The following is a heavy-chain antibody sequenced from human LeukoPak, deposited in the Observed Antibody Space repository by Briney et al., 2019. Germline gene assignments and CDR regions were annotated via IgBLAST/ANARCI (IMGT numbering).Heavy chain of an antibody. CDR3: VRGCSDTCYRFDY. V-gene: IGHV3-23*01. Sequence: PGWSLRLSCAASGFTFSSFALSWVRQAPGKGLDLVSSISGSGGSTSYADSVKGRFNISRDISTNTLYLQMNSLRAEDTAIYYCVRGCSDTCYRFDYWGQGTLVTVSS. CDR2: ISGSGGST. D-gene: IGHD2-15*01. J-gene: IGHJ4*02. CDR1: GFTFSSFA.